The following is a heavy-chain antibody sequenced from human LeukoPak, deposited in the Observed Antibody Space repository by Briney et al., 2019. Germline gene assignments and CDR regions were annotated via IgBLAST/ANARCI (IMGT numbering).Heavy chain of an antibody. D-gene: IGHD5-12*01. V-gene: IGHV3-9*01. Sequence: HPGGSLRLSCAASGFPFDDYAMHWVRHAPGKGLEWVSGISWNSGNIGYADSVKGRFTISRDNAKNSLYLQMNSLRSEDTAFYYCAKGTYSGLGRRPAFFDYWGQGTLVSVSS. CDR2: ISWNSGNI. J-gene: IGHJ4*02. CDR1: GFPFDDYA. CDR3: AKGTYSGLGRRPAFFDY.